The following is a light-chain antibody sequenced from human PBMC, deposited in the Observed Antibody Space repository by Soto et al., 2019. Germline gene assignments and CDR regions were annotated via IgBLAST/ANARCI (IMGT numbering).Light chain of an antibody. J-gene: IGKJ1*01. V-gene: IGKV3-11*01. CDR2: QTS. CDR3: HQRQSWPRT. CDR1: QYINTR. Sequence: GFTPSQACLSTLQADRVTLSCRASQYINTRLAWYQHRPGQAPRLLIYQTSIRAAGIPARFSASGSGTDFTLTISDVQPEDFALYYCHQRQSWPRTFGQGTKVDIK.